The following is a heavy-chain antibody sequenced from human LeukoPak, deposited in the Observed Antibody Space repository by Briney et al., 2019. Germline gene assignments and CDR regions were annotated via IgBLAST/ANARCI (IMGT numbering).Heavy chain of an antibody. Sequence: GGSLRLSCAASGFTFSSYAMNWVRQAPGKGLEWVSAISGSDGSTYYADSVKGRFTISRDNSKNTPYLQMSSLRAEDTAVYYCAKAALTTEMGVGAYWGQGTLVTVSS. CDR2: ISGSDGST. CDR1: GFTFSSYA. V-gene: IGHV3-23*01. CDR3: AKAALTTEMGVGAY. J-gene: IGHJ4*02. D-gene: IGHD5-24*01.